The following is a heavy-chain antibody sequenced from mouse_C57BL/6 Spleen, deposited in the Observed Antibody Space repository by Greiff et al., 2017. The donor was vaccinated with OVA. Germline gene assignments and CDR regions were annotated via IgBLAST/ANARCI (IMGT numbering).Heavy chain of an antibody. Sequence: LQESGAELVRPGTSVKVSCKASGYAFTHYLIEWVKQRPGQGLEWIGVINPGSGGTNYNEKFKGKATLTADKSSSTAYMQLSSLTSEDSAVYFCAGGVHYFDYWGQGTTLTVSS. V-gene: IGHV1-54*01. CDR2: INPGSGGT. CDR1: GYAFTHYL. CDR3: AGGVHYFDY. J-gene: IGHJ2*01.